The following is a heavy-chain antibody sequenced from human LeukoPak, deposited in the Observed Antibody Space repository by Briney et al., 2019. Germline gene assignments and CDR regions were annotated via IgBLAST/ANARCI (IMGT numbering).Heavy chain of an antibody. CDR3: ARYRHLYY. CDR2: INQDGGEK. D-gene: IGHD3-16*01. V-gene: IGHV3-7*01. Sequence: PGGSLRLSCAASGFTFSSYWMSWVRQAPGKGLEWVASINQDGGEKYSLDSVKGRFTISRDNTKSSLYLQMNSLRAEDTAMYYCARYRHLYYWGQGTLVTVSS. CDR1: GFTFSSYW. J-gene: IGHJ4*02.